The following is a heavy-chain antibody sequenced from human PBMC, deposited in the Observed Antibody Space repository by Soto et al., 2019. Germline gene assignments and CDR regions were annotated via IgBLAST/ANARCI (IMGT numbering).Heavy chain of an antibody. CDR2: ISGSGGST. Sequence: PGGSLRLSCAASGFTFSSYAMSWVRQAPGKGLEWVSAISGSGGSTYYADSVKGRFTISRDNSKNTLYLQMNSLRAEDTAVYYCAKDPDRLRWYPYYFDYWGQGTLVTVSS. V-gene: IGHV3-23*01. D-gene: IGHD4-17*01. J-gene: IGHJ4*02. CDR1: GFTFSSYA. CDR3: AKDPDRLRWYPYYFDY.